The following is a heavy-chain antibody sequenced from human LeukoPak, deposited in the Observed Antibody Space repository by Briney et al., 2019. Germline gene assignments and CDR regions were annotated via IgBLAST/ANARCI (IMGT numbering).Heavy chain of an antibody. J-gene: IGHJ4*02. CDR2: IYASGST. D-gene: IGHD5-18*01. CDR3: ARSVRRYSYGPSPLYYFDY. CDR1: GGSISSGSYY. Sequence: SQTLSLTCTVSGGSISSGSYYWSWIRQPAGKGLEWLGRIYASGSTNYNPSLKSRVTMSVDTSQNQFSLKVSSVTAADTAVYYCARSVRRYSYGPSPLYYFDYWGQGTLVTVSS. V-gene: IGHV4-61*02.